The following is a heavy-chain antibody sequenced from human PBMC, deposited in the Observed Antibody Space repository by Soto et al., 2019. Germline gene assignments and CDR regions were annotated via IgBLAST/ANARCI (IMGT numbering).Heavy chain of an antibody. CDR3: AKDIHSGSNHLGADL. CDR2: ISNDGNNE. J-gene: IGHJ5*02. V-gene: IGHV3-30*18. Sequence: QVQVVESGGGVVQPGRSLRLSCAASGFTFSNYGMHWVRQAPGKGLEWVAVISNDGNNEFYIDSVKGRFTISKDNSQNTLDLQMNSLRPEDTAVYHCAKDIHSGSNHLGADLWGQGTLVTVSS. D-gene: IGHD1-26*01. CDR1: GFTFSNYG.